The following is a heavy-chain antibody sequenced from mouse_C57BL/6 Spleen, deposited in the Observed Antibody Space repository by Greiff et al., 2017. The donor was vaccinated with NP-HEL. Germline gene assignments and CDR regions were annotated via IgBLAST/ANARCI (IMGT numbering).Heavy chain of an antibody. J-gene: IGHJ2*01. Sequence: EVHLVESEGGLVQPGRSMKLSCTASGFTFSDYYMAWVRQVPEKGLEWVANINYDGSSTYYLDSLKSRFIISRDNAKNILYLQMSSLKSEDTATYYCARYYYGSSYFDYWGQGTTLTVSS. CDR2: INYDGSST. D-gene: IGHD1-1*01. CDR3: ARYYYGSSYFDY. V-gene: IGHV5-16*01. CDR1: GFTFSDYY.